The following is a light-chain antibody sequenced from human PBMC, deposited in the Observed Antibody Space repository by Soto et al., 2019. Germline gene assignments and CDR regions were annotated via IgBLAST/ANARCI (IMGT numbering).Light chain of an antibody. Sequence: EIVLTQSAGTLSLSPGERATLSCRASQSVSSSNLAWYQQKPGQAPRLLIYGASSRATGIPDRFSGSGSGADFTLTITRLEPEDFAVYYCQQYGSSPETFGQGTKLEIK. CDR2: GAS. V-gene: IGKV3-20*01. CDR1: QSVSSSN. J-gene: IGKJ2*01. CDR3: QQYGSSPET.